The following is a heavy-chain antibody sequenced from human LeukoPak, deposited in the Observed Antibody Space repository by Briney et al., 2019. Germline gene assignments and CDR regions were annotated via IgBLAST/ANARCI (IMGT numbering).Heavy chain of an antibody. CDR2: INPNSGGT. V-gene: IGHV1-2*02. CDR1: GYTFTDYY. Sequence: ASVKVSCKASGYTFTDYYMHWVRQAPGQGLEWMGWINPNSGGTKYAQKFQGRVTMTRDTSISTAYMELSSLISDDTAVYFCARGPPSLYYFDHWDQGTLVSVSS. J-gene: IGHJ4*02. CDR3: ARGPPSLYYFDH.